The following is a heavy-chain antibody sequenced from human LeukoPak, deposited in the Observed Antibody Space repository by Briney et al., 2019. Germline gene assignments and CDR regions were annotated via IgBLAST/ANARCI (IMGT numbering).Heavy chain of an antibody. CDR3: ARVGRSTVGGY. V-gene: IGHV3-48*03. Sequence: GGSLRLSCAASGFTFSNYEMSWVRQAPGKGLEWVSYISRSGSSIYYADSVKGRFTISRDNAKNSLYLQMSTLRAEDTAVYYCARVGRSTVGGYWGQGTLVTVSS. J-gene: IGHJ4*02. CDR2: ISRSGSSI. CDR1: GFTFSNYE. D-gene: IGHD4-23*01.